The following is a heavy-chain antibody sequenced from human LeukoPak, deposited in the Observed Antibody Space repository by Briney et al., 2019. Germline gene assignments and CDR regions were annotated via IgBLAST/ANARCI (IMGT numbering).Heavy chain of an antibody. V-gene: IGHV4-59*01. CDR2: IYYSGST. Sequence: SETLSLTCTVSGGSLSSYYWSWIRQPPGKGLEWIGDIYYSGSTNYNPSLKSRVTISVDTSQNQFSLKLSSVTAADTAVYYCARDRRNYYMDVWGKGTTVTVSS. CDR3: ARDRRNYYMDV. CDR1: GGSLSSYY. J-gene: IGHJ6*03.